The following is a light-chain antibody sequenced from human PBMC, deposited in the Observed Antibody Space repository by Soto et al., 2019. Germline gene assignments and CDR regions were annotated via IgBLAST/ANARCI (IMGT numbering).Light chain of an antibody. J-gene: IGKJ1*01. CDR3: QQYNSPSKT. CDR1: QSISDW. CDR2: DAS. Sequence: DIQMTQSPSTLSASVGDRVTITCRASQSISDWLAWYQQKPGRAPKLLIYDASILESGVPSRFGGSGSGTDFALTISSLQPDDFATYYCQQYNSPSKTFGPGTRWIS. V-gene: IGKV1-5*01.